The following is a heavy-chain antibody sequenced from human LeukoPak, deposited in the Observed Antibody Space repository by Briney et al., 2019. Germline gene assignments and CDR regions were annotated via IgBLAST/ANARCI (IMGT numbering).Heavy chain of an antibody. D-gene: IGHD3-10*01. CDR3: ARDLSGSGLNWFDP. V-gene: IGHV3-53*01. Sequence: PGRSLRLSCAASGFTVSRNYMSWARQAPGKGLEWVSVIYSGGSTYYADSVKGRFTISRDNSKNTVNLHMNSLRAEDTAVYYCARDLSGSGLNWFDPWGQGTLVTVSS. J-gene: IGHJ5*02. CDR1: GFTVSRNY. CDR2: IYSGGST.